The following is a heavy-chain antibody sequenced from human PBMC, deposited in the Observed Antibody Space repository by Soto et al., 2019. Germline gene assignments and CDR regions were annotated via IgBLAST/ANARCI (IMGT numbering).Heavy chain of an antibody. CDR1: GFTFSSYD. CDR3: ANGRYYYDSSAYFDY. V-gene: IGHV3-23*01. D-gene: IGHD3-22*01. CDR2: ISGSGTST. J-gene: IGHJ4*02. Sequence: EVQLLESGGGLVQPGGSLRLSCAASGFTFSSYDMSWVRQAPGKGLEWVSAISGSGTSTYYADSVKGRFTISRDNSKNTLYLPMNSLRAEDTAVYYCANGRYYYDSSAYFDYWGQGTLVTVSS.